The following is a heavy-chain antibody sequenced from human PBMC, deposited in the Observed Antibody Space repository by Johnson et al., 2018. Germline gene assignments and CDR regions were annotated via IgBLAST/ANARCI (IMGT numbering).Heavy chain of an antibody. V-gene: IGHV1-8*01. D-gene: IGHD2-15*01. CDR1: GYTFTSYD. Sequence: QVQLVQSGAEVKKPGASVKVSCKASGYTFTSYDINWVRQATGQGLEWMGWMNPNSGNTGYAQKFQGRVTMTRNTSIRTAYMELSSLRSEDTAVYYCARRLGYCSGGSCSLHDAFDIWGQGTMVTVSS. J-gene: IGHJ3*02. CDR2: MNPNSGNT. CDR3: ARRLGYCSGGSCSLHDAFDI.